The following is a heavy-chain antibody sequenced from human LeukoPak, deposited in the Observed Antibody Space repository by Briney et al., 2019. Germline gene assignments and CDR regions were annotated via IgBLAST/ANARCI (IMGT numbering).Heavy chain of an antibody. J-gene: IGHJ4*02. CDR3: AREIDCSGGSCHEY. CDR1: GFTFSSYA. D-gene: IGHD2-15*01. V-gene: IGHV3-30-3*01. Sequence: GRSLRLSCAASGFTFSSYAMHWVRQAPGKGLEWVAVISYDGSNKYYADSVKGRFTISRDNSKNTLYLQMNSLRAEDTAVYYCAREIDCSGGSCHEYWGQGMLVTVSS. CDR2: ISYDGSNK.